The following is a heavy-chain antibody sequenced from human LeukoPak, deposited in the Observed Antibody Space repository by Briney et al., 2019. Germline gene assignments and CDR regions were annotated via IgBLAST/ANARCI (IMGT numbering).Heavy chain of an antibody. CDR2: TSGSGGSE. CDR1: GFTFSSYG. V-gene: IGHV3-23*01. CDR3: AKALTDHQDLDAFDF. Sequence: GGSLRLSCAASGFTFSSYGMHWVRQAPGKGLEWVSGTSGSGGSEYYADSVRGRFTISRDTSKNVLFLQMNNLRAEDTALYYCAKALTDHQDLDAFDFWGQGTVVTVSS. D-gene: IGHD3-16*01. J-gene: IGHJ3*01.